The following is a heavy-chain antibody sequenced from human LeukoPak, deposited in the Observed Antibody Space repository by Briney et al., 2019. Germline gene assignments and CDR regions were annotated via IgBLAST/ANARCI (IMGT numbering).Heavy chain of an antibody. Sequence: SQTLSLTCTVSGGSISSGSYYWGWIRQPPGKGLEWIGSIYHSGSTYYNPSLKSRVTISVHTSKNQFSLKLSSVTAADTAVYYCARVDYFDSSGFHYYFDYWGQGTLVTVSS. J-gene: IGHJ4*02. CDR2: IYHSGST. CDR1: GGSISSGSYY. V-gene: IGHV4-39*07. CDR3: ARVDYFDSSGFHYYFDY. D-gene: IGHD3-22*01.